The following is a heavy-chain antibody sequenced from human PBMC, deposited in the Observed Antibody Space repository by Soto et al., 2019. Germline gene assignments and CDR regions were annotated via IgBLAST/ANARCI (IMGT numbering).Heavy chain of an antibody. D-gene: IGHD2-15*01. Sequence: QVQLVQSGAEVKKPGASXKVSXKASGYTFTNFGISWVRQAPGQGLEWMGWISAYNGNTNYAQNFQGRVTMTTDTSTSTAYMELRSLRSDDXXVYXXXRXXTPIDYWGQGTLVTVSS. CDR1: GYTFTNFG. CDR3: XRXXTPIDY. V-gene: IGHV1-18*01. J-gene: IGHJ4*02. CDR2: ISAYNGNT.